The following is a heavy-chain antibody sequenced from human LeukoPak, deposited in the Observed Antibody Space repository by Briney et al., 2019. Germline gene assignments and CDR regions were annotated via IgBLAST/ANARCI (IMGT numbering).Heavy chain of an antibody. CDR1: GGSISSGYY. D-gene: IGHD3-10*01. CDR3: ARARYYYGSGSYSTTGVDY. CDR2: IYHSGST. V-gene: IGHV4-38-2*01. J-gene: IGHJ4*02. Sequence: SQTLSLTCAVSGGSISSGYYWGWIRQPPGKGLEWIGSIYHSGSTYYNPSLKSRVTISVDTSKNQFSLKLSSVTAADTAVYYCARARYYYGSGSYSTTGVDYWGQGTLVTVSS.